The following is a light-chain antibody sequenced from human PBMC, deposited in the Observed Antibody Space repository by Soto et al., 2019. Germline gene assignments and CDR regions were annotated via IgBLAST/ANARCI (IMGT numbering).Light chain of an antibody. CDR3: QHYNSYSEA. CDR2: KAS. Sequence: DIQMTQSPSSLSSSLGERFTITCRASQNIDNYLNWYQQKPGKAPKLLIYKASTLKSGVPSRFSGSGSGTEFTLTISSLQPDDFATYYCQHYNSYSEAFGQGTKVDIK. J-gene: IGKJ1*01. CDR1: QNIDNY. V-gene: IGKV1-5*03.